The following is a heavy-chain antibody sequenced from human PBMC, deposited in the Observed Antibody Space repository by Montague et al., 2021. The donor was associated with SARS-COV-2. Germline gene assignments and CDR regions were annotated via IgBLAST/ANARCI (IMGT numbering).Heavy chain of an antibody. V-gene: IGHV4-39*07. D-gene: IGHD6-13*01. CDR3: ARVGRQQLVRLSGMDV. CDR1: GGSISSSSYY. CDR2: IYYSGST. J-gene: IGHJ6*02. Sequence: SETLSLTCTVSGGSISSSSYYWGWIRQPPGKGLEWIGSIYYSGSTYYNPSLKSRATISVDTSKNQFSLKLSSVTAADTAVYYCARVGRQQLVRLSGMDVWGQGTTATGSS.